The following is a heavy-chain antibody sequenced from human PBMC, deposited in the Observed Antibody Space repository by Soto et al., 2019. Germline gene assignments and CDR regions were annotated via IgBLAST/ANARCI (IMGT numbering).Heavy chain of an antibody. Sequence: GASVKVSCKASGYTFTSYGISWVRQAPGQGLEWMGWISAYNGNTNYAQKLQGRVTMTTDTSTSTAYMELRSLRSDDTAVYYCARVGLSHTEAEYFHHWCQGTLVTISS. V-gene: IGHV1-18*01. CDR3: ARVGLSHTEAEYFHH. J-gene: IGHJ1*01. CDR1: GYTFTSYG. CDR2: ISAYNGNT.